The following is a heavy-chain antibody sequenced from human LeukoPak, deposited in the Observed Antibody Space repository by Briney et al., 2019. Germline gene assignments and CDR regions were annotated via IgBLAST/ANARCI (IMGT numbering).Heavy chain of an antibody. D-gene: IGHD3-10*01. V-gene: IGHV1-69*01. CDR2: IIPIFGTT. CDR3: ARIVGIASRGYFDY. CDR1: GGTPSRYA. Sequence: ASVKVSCKASGGTPSRYAISWVRQAPGQGPEWMGGIIPIFGTTNNAQKFQGRVTITADESTSTAYMELSSLRSEDTAVYYCARIVGIASRGYFDYWGQGTLVTVSS. J-gene: IGHJ4*02.